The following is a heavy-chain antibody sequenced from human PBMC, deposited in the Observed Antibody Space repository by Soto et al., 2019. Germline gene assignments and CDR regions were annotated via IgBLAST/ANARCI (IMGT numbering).Heavy chain of an antibody. Sequence: QVQLVQSGAEVKKPGSSVKVSCKASGGTFSSYAISWVRQAPGQGLEWMGGIIPIFGTANYAQKFQGRVTITADESTSTAYMELSSLRSEDTAVYYCARGDWRGPIRGRFGVCYYGMDVWGQGTTVTVSS. CDR3: ARGDWRGPIRGRFGVCYYGMDV. V-gene: IGHV1-69*12. CDR2: IIPIFGTA. J-gene: IGHJ6*02. CDR1: GGTFSSYA. D-gene: IGHD3-3*01.